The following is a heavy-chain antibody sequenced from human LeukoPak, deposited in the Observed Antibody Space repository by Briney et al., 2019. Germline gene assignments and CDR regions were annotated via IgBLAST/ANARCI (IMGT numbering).Heavy chain of an antibody. CDR1: GGSISSYY. Sequence: SETLSLTCTVSGGSISSYYWTWIRQPPGKGLEWIGYIYYTGATSYNPSLKSRVTISVDTSKKQFSLKLTCVTAADTAVYYCARYGGSGWVIDNWGQGTLVTVSS. CDR3: ARYGGSGWVIDN. V-gene: IGHV4-59*08. D-gene: IGHD6-19*01. CDR2: IYYTGAT. J-gene: IGHJ4*02.